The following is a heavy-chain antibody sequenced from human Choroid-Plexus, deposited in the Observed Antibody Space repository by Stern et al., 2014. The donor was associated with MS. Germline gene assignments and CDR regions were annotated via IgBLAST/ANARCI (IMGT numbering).Heavy chain of an antibody. D-gene: IGHD2/OR15-2a*01. CDR2: VSYDGSNK. Sequence: QVQLVESGGGVVQPGRPLRLSCAASGFTFGSCAMHWVRQAPGNGLAWVAVVSYDGSNKYYADSVKGRFTISRDNSQNTLYMQMSSLRPEDTAVYYCAKDRQYLAYFFDHWGQGSLVTVSS. CDR1: GFTFGSCA. V-gene: IGHV3-30*18. J-gene: IGHJ5*02. CDR3: AKDRQYLAYFFDH.